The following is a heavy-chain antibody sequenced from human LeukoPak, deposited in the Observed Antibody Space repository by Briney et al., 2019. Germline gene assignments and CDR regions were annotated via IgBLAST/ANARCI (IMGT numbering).Heavy chain of an antibody. D-gene: IGHD6-13*01. CDR1: GFTFSSYG. J-gene: IGHJ4*02. V-gene: IGHV3-30*02. CDR2: IRYDGSNK. CDR3: ARDADSSSWYRGYFDY. Sequence: GGPLRLSCAAPGFTFSSYGMHWVCQAPGKGLEWVAFIRYDGSNKYYADSVKGRFTISRDNSKNTLYLQMNSLRSEDTAVYYCARDADSSSWYRGYFDYWGQGTLVTVSS.